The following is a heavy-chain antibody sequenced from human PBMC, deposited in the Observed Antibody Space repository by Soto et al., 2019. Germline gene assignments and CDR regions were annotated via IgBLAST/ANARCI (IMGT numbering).Heavy chain of an antibody. J-gene: IGHJ3*02. V-gene: IGHV1-18*01. D-gene: IGHD3-10*01. CDR1: GYTFTSYG. CDR3: ARDLPLLWFGELRADAFDI. CDR2: ISAYNGNT. Sequence: QVQLVQSGAEVKKPGASVKVSCKASGYTFTSYGISWVRQAPGQGLEWMGWISAYNGNTNYAQKLQGRVTMTTDTSTSTAYMELRSLRSDDTAVYYCARDLPLLWFGELRADAFDIWGQGTMVTVSS.